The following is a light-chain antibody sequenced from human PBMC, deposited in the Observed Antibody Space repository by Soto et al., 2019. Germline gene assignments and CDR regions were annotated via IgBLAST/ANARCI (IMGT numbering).Light chain of an antibody. CDR2: DAS. V-gene: IGKV3-20*01. J-gene: IGKJ5*01. CDR1: QSVSFRY. CDR3: QQSGSLPLT. Sequence: EVVLTQSPGTLSLSPGERATLSCRASQSVSFRYLAWYQQRPGQAPRLLIYDASTRANGIPDRFSGSGSGTDFTLTISRLEPDDFALYYCQQSGSLPLTFGQGTRLHMK.